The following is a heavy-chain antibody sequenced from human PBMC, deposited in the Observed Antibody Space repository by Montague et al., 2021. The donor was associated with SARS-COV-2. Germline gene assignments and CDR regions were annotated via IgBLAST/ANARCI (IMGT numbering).Heavy chain of an antibody. D-gene: IGHD1-26*01. J-gene: IGHJ4*02. CDR1: GFTFSNYG. Sequence: SLRLSCAASGFTFSNYGMYWVRQAPGKGLEWVAVILSDGSNTHYLDSVKGRFTISRDNSKSIQSLQMNSLITEDTAVYYCAKDQISGRSLGGSFGHWGQGALVTVSS. CDR2: ILSDGSNT. CDR3: AKDQISGRSLGGSFGH. V-gene: IGHV3-30*18.